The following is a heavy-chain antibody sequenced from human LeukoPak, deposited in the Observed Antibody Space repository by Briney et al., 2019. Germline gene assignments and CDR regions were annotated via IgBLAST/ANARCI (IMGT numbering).Heavy chain of an antibody. CDR1: GFTLDDHI. Sequence: GGSLRLSCAASGFTLDDHIMHWVRQAPGKGLEWVSVIYSGGSTYYADSVKGRFTISRDNSKNTLYLQMNSLRAEDTAVYYCASAVVVKPHDYYYYGMDVWGQGTTVTVSS. D-gene: IGHD3-22*01. CDR2: IYSGGST. CDR3: ASAVVVKPHDYYYYGMDV. V-gene: IGHV3-53*01. J-gene: IGHJ6*02.